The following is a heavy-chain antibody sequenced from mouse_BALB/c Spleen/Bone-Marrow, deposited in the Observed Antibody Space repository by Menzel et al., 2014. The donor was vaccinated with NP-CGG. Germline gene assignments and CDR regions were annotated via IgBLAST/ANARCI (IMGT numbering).Heavy chain of an antibody. CDR1: GYAFSAYW. V-gene: IGHV1-80*01. D-gene: IGHD1-1*01. CDR3: ARSGYGSNYDY. J-gene: IGHJ2*01. CDR2: IYPGDGDT. Sequence: VQLQQSGAELVRPGSSVKISCKASGYAFSAYWMIWVKQRHGQGLEWIGQIYPGDGDTNYNGKFKGKATLTADKSSGTAYMQLSSLTSEDSAVYFCARSGYGSNYDYWGQGTTLTVST.